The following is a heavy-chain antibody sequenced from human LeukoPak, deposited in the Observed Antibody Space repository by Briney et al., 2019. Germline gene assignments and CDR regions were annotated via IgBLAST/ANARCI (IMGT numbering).Heavy chain of an antibody. CDR2: IDWDDDK. V-gene: IGHV2-70*01. CDR1: GFSLSTSGMC. Sequence: SGAALVKPTQTLTLTCTFSGFSLSTSGMCVSWMRQPPGKALEWLALIDWDDDKYYSTSLKTRLTISKDTSKNQVVLIMTNMDPVDTATYYCARMGYYDSSGYESRYYFDYWGQGTLVTVSS. J-gene: IGHJ4*02. CDR3: ARMGYYDSSGYESRYYFDY. D-gene: IGHD3-22*01.